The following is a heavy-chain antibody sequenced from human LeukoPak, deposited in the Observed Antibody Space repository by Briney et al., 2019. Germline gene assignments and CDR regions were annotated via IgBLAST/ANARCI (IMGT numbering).Heavy chain of an antibody. CDR3: AKGAGLDLVVVPAVRH. D-gene: IGHD2-2*03. J-gene: IGHJ4*02. Sequence: GGSLRLSCAASGFTFSSYAMNWVRQAPGKGLEWVSSISGSGETPYYADSLKGRFTISRDNFNNTLYLQMNSLRAEDTALYYCAKGAGLDLVVVPAVRHWGQGTLVTVSS. V-gene: IGHV3-23*01. CDR2: ISGSGETP. CDR1: GFTFSSYA.